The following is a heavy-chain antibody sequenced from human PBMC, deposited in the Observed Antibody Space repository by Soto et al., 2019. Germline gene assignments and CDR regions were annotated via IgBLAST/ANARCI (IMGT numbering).Heavy chain of an antibody. Sequence: EVHLLESGGDLVLPGGSLRLSCAASGFAFNDFVMSWVRQAPGKGPEWLSTISGSGDKTFHSDSVEGRFDISRDNSNNKMFLQMNSLRAEDTAIYYCAKGASHAPFEKWGRGTLVTVSS. CDR2: ISGSGDKT. V-gene: IGHV3-23*01. J-gene: IGHJ4*02. CDR1: GFAFNDFV. CDR3: AKGASHAPFEK.